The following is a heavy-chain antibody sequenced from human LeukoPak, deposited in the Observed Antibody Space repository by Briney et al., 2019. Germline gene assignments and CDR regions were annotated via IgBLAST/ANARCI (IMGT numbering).Heavy chain of an antibody. Sequence: GALRLSCAASGFTVSSNYMSWVRQAPGKGLEWVAFIRYDGSNKYYADSVKGRSTISRDNSKNTLYLQMNSLRVEDTAVYYCARGLFLSGYLDAFDIWGQGTVVTVSS. D-gene: IGHD3-22*01. J-gene: IGHJ3*02. CDR2: IRYDGSNK. CDR3: ARGLFLSGYLDAFDI. V-gene: IGHV3-30*02. CDR1: GFTVSSNY.